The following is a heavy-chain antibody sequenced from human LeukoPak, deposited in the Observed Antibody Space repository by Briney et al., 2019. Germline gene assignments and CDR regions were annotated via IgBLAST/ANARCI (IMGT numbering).Heavy chain of an antibody. CDR2: VNYRGTP. CDR1: GDSIGSTTTYY. CDR3: ARALSGYGSGKGYFDS. J-gene: IGHJ4*02. V-gene: IGHV4-39*07. Sequence: RTSETLSLTCTVSGDSIGSTTTYYWGWIRQPPGKGLEWIGNVNYRGTPHYNPSLTSRVTMSLDTSKNHFSLKLSSVTAADTAIYYCARALSGYGSGKGYFDSWGQGTLVTVPS. D-gene: IGHD3-10*01.